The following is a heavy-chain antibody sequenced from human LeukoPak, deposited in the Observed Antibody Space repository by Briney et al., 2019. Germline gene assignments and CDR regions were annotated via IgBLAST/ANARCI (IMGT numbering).Heavy chain of an antibody. V-gene: IGHV1-2*02. CDR1: GYTFTGYY. CDR3: ARNGDYYYYYGMDV. D-gene: IGHD3-10*01. Sequence: ASVKVSCKASGYTFTGYYMHWVRQAPGQGLEWMGWINPDSGGTNYAQKFQGRVTVTRDTSISTAYMELSSLRSDDTAVYYCARNGDYYYYYGMDVWGQGTTVTVSS. CDR2: INPDSGGT. J-gene: IGHJ6*02.